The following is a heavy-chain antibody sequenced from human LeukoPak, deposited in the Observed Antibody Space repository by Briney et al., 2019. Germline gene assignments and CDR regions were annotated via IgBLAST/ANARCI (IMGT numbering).Heavy chain of an antibody. CDR3: ASRYDY. Sequence: PGGSLRLSCAASGFTFSSYGMHWVRQAPGKGLEWVAVISYDGSNKYYADSVKGRFTISRDNSKNTLYLQMNSLRAEDTAVYYCASRYDYWGQGTLVTVSS. J-gene: IGHJ4*02. CDR2: ISYDGSNK. CDR1: GFTFSSYG. V-gene: IGHV3-30*03.